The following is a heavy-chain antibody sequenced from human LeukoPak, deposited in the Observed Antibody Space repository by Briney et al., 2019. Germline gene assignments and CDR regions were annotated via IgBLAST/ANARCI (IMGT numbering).Heavy chain of an antibody. D-gene: IGHD3-22*01. J-gene: IGHJ4*02. V-gene: IGHV3-53*05. CDR2: IYSGGST. Sequence: GGSLRLSCAASGFTVSSNYMSWVRQAPGKGLEWVSVIYSGGSTYYADSGKGRFTISRDNSKNTLYLQMNSLRAEDTAVYYCAKGSSGYYYPSFDYWGQGTLVTVSS. CDR3: AKGSSGYYYPSFDY. CDR1: GFTVSSNY.